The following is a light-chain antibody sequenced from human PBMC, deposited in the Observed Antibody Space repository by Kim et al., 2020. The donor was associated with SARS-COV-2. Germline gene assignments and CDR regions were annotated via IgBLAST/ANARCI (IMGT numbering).Light chain of an antibody. J-gene: IGKJ4*01. Sequence: LSPGERATPSCRASQSVSSYLAWYQQKPGQAPRLLIYDASNRATGIPARFSGSGSGTDFTLTINSLEPEDFAVYYCQQRTDWPLTFGGGTKVDIK. CDR2: DAS. V-gene: IGKV3-11*01. CDR1: QSVSSY. CDR3: QQRTDWPLT.